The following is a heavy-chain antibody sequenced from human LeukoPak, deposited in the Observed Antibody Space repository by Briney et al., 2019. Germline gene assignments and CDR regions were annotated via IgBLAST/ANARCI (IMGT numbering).Heavy chain of an antibody. CDR3: ARGGSYYHFDY. Sequence: SETLSLTCTVSGGSISSSSYYWGWIRQPPGKGLEWIGSIYYSGSTYYNPSLKSRVTISVDTSKNQFSLKLSSVTAADTAVYYCARGGSYYHFDYWGQGTLVTVSS. D-gene: IGHD1-26*01. J-gene: IGHJ4*02. CDR1: GGSISSSSYY. CDR2: IYYSGST. V-gene: IGHV4-39*07.